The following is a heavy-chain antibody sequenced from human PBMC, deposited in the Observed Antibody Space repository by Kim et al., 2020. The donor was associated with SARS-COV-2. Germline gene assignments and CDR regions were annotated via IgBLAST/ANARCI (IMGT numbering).Heavy chain of an antibody. D-gene: IGHD3-10*01. CDR1: GYTFTSYG. CDR3: ARMVRGVIPYYYYGMDV. CDR2: SSAYNGNT. Sequence: ASVKVSCKASGYTFTSYGISWVRQAPGQGLEWMGWSSAYNGNTNYAQKLQGRVTMTTDTSTSTAYMELRSLRSDDTAVYYCARMVRGVIPYYYYGMDVWGQGTTVTVSS. V-gene: IGHV1-18*01. J-gene: IGHJ6*02.